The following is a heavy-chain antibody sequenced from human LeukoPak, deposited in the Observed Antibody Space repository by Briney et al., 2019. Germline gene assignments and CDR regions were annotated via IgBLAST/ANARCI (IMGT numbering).Heavy chain of an antibody. D-gene: IGHD3-16*02. CDR2: IYYSGST. V-gene: IGHV4-59*01. CDR3: ARALELSGYYYYMDV. CDR1: GGSISSYY. Sequence: PSETLSLTCTVSGGSISSYYWSWIRQPPGKGLEWIGYIYYSGSTNYNPSLKSRVTISVDTSKNQFSLKLSSVTAADTAVYYCARALELSGYYYYMDVWGKGTTVTISS. J-gene: IGHJ6*03.